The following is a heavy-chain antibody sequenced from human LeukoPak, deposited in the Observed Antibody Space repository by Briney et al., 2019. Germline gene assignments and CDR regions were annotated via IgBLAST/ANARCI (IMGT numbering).Heavy chain of an antibody. CDR3: ARHTGGLGGTGFDY. V-gene: IGHV4-59*08. J-gene: IGHJ4*02. CDR1: GGSISNYY. Sequence: SSETLSLICTASGGSISNYYWSWVRQPPGKGLEWIGYINYSGTTDYNPSLKSRVTISVDTSKNQFSLKLQSVSAADTAVYYCARHTGGLGGTGFDYWGQGTLVTVSS. D-gene: IGHD1-26*01. CDR2: INYSGTT.